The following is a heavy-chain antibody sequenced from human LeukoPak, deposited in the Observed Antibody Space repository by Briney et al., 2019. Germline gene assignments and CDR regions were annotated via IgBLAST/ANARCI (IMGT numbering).Heavy chain of an antibody. CDR1: GGSISSYC. CDR2: IYTSGST. V-gene: IGHV4-4*07. J-gene: IGHJ4*02. Sequence: SETLSLTCTVSGGSISSYCWSWIRQPAGKGLEWIGRIYTSGSTNYNPSLKSRVTMSVDTSKNQFSLKLSSVTAADTAVYYCARDFSGYSYGYYFDYWGQGTLVTVSS. D-gene: IGHD5-18*01. CDR3: ARDFSGYSYGYYFDY.